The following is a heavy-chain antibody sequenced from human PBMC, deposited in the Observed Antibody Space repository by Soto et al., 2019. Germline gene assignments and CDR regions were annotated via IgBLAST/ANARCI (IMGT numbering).Heavy chain of an antibody. D-gene: IGHD6-13*01. J-gene: IGHJ4*02. V-gene: IGHV3-21*01. CDR3: ARSPPAYSSSWCDY. Sequence: GGSLRLSCAASGFTFSSYSMNWVRQAPGKGLEWVSSISSSSSYIYYADSVKGRFTISRDNAKNSLYLQMNSLRAEDTAVYYCARSPPAYSSSWCDYWGQGTLVTVSS. CDR1: GFTFSSYS. CDR2: ISSSSSYI.